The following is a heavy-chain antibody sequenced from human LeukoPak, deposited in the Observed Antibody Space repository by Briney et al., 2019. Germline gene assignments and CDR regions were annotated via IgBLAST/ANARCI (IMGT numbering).Heavy chain of an antibody. CDR3: ARESGYNSYGYRYWFDP. J-gene: IGHJ5*02. CDR2: IKQDGSEK. V-gene: IGHV3-7*03. Sequence: GGSLRLSCTASGFTFSSYWMHWVRQAPGKGLEWVANIKQDGSEKYYVDSVKGRFTISRDNAKNSLYLQMNSLRSEDTAVYYCARESGYNSYGYRYWFDPWGQGTLVTVSS. CDR1: GFTFSSYW. D-gene: IGHD5-18*01.